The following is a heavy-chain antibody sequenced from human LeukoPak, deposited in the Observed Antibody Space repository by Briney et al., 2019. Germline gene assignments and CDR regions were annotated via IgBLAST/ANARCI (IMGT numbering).Heavy chain of an antibody. J-gene: IGHJ4*02. D-gene: IGHD3-10*01. CDR1: GFTFDDYA. CDR2: ISWNSGSI. CDR3: ARATAPYGSGSYYNDY. V-gene: IGHV3-9*01. Sequence: GRSLRLSCAASGFTFDDYAMHWVRQAPGKGLEWVSGISWNSGSIGYADSVKGRFTISRDNAKNSLYLQMNSLRAEDTAVYYCARATAPYGSGSYYNDYWGRGTLVTVSS.